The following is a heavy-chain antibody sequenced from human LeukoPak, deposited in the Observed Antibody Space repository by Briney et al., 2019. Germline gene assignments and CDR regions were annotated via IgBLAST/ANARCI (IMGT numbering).Heavy chain of an antibody. D-gene: IGHD3-10*01. CDR2: ISGSGGST. J-gene: IGHJ4*02. V-gene: IGHV3-23*01. CDR1: GFTFSSYA. CDR3: AKDSNMVRGVISTRGNYLSN. Sequence: GGSLRLSCAASGFTFSSYAMSWVRQAPGKGLEWVSAISGSGGSTYYADSVKGRFTISRDNSKNTLYLQMNSLRAEDTAVYYCAKDSNMVRGVISTRGNYLSNWGQGTLVTVSS.